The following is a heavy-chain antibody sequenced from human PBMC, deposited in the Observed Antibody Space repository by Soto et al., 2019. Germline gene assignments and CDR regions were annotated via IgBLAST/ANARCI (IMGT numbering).Heavy chain of an antibody. J-gene: IGHJ6*02. CDR1: GFSLSTSGMC. CDR2: IDWDDDK. D-gene: IGHD6-13*01. V-gene: IGHV2-70*01. Sequence: TLTLTCTFSGFSLSTSGMCVSWIRQPPGKALEWLALIDWDDDKYYSTSLKTRLTISKDTSKNQVVLTMTNMDPVDTATYYCARIPRQQLVQGYYYGMDVWGQGTTVTVSS. CDR3: ARIPRQQLVQGYYYGMDV.